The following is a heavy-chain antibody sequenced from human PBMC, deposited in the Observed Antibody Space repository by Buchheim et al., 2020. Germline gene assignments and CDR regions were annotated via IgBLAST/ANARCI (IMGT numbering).Heavy chain of an antibody. V-gene: IGHV4-39*01. J-gene: IGHJ4*02. CDR2: IFYSGIT. CDR3: ARQHPSSDY. Sequence: QLQLQESGPGLVKPSETLSLTCTVSGVSISGGTDYWGWIRQPPGKGLEWIGSIFYSGITYCNPSLKSRVTISVDTSKNRFSLKLNSVTAADTALYYCARQHPSSDYWGQG. CDR1: GVSISGGTDY.